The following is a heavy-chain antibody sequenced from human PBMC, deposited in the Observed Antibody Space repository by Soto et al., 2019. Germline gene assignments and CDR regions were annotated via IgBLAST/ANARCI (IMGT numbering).Heavy chain of an antibody. V-gene: IGHV1-69*01. CDR2: IIPIFGTA. J-gene: IGHJ6*02. D-gene: IGHD2-15*01. CDR3: ARSQGGSSSLDIYYYSYYGMDV. CDR1: GGTFSSYA. Sequence: QVQLVQSGAEVKKPGSSVKVSCKAPGGTFSSYAISWVRQAPGQGLEWMGGIIPIFGTANYAQKFQGRVTIPADESTSTDYIELSSVRLEDTAVYYCARSQGGSSSLDIYYYSYYGMDVWGQGSTVTVSS.